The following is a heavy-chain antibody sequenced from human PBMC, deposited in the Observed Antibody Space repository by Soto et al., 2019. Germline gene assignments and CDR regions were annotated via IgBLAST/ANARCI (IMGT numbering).Heavy chain of an antibody. CDR1: GFTFRSYG. CDR2: IWYDGSNK. CDR3: ARMYYDLWSGFRLEQVRGSSPKPRVVYGMDV. D-gene: IGHD3-3*01. V-gene: IGHV3-33*01. Sequence: SLRLSCAASGFTFRSYGMHWVRQAPGKGLEWVAVIWYDGSNKYYADSVKGRFTVSRDTSKNTLYLQMNSLRAEDTAVYYCARMYYDLWSGFRLEQVRGSSPKPRVVYGMDVWGQGTPVTVYS. J-gene: IGHJ6*02.